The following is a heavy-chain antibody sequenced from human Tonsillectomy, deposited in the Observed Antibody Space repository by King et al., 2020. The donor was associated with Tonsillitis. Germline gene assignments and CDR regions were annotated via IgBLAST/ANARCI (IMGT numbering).Heavy chain of an antibody. CDR2: IKGDGSER. V-gene: IGHV3-7*03. CDR3: ARGLTGPY. D-gene: IGHD7-27*01. CDR1: GFTFTNYW. Sequence: VQLVESGGGLVQPGGSLRLSCAASGFTFTNYWMTWVRQAPGKGLEWVANIKGDGSERYDGDSVRGRFSISRDNAQNSLSLLMNSLRAGDSAVYYCARGLTGPYWGQGTPVTVSS. J-gene: IGHJ4*02.